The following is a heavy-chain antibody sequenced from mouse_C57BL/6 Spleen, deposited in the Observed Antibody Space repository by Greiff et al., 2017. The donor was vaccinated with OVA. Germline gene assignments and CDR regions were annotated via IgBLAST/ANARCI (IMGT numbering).Heavy chain of an antibody. Sequence: EVQLVESGGGLVKPGGSLKLSCAASGFTFSSYAMSWVRQTPEKRLEWVATISDGGSYTYYPDNVKGRFTISRDNAKNNLYLQMSHLKSEDTAMYYCARDEVVAHFDYWGQGTTLTVSS. J-gene: IGHJ2*01. CDR1: GFTFSSYA. CDR2: ISDGGSYT. CDR3: ARDEVVAHFDY. D-gene: IGHD1-1*01. V-gene: IGHV5-4*01.